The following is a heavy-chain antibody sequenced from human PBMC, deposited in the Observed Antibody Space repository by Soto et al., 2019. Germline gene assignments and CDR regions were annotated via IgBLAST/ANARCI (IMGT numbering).Heavy chain of an antibody. CDR3: ASVTFGGVVLAH. CDR2: IYFNGNT. V-gene: IGHV4-59*01. D-gene: IGHD3-16*01. CDR1: AASFSKYY. J-gene: IGHJ4*02. Sequence: TLSLTCTVSAASFSKYYWSWIRQPPGKGLEWIGYIYFNGNTNYNPSLKRRVTISIDTSKKQISLNLTSVTDADTAVYYCASVTFGGVVLAHWGQGTLVTVSS.